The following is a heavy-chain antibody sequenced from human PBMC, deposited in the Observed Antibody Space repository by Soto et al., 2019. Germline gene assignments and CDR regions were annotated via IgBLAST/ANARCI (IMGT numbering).Heavy chain of an antibody. J-gene: IGHJ6*02. D-gene: IGHD2-21*02. CDR1: GGSISSEYYH. CDR2: IHYSGSI. CDR3: AREDDGGDRDYYGLDV. V-gene: IGHV4-30-4*08. Sequence: QVQLQQSGPGLVKPSQTLSLTCSVSGGSISSEYYHWTWIRQSPGKGLEWIGYIHYSGSILYNPSFKSRITMLVDTSKNQFSLQLSSVSAADTAVYFCAREDDGGDRDYYGLDVWGQGTTVTVSS.